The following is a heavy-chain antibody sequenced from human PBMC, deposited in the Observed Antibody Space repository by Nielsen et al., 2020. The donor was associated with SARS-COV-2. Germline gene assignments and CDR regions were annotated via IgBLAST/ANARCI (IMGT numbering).Heavy chain of an antibody. CDR2: ISYDGSNK. Sequence: GGSLRLSCAASGFTFSSYAMHWVRQAPGKGLEWVAVISYDGSNKYYADSVKGRFTISRDNSKNTLYLQINSLRAEDTAVYYCARGPYGGYFDYWGQGTLVTVSS. J-gene: IGHJ4*02. CDR3: ARGPYGGYFDY. V-gene: IGHV3-30-3*01. CDR1: GFTFSSYA. D-gene: IGHD4/OR15-4a*01.